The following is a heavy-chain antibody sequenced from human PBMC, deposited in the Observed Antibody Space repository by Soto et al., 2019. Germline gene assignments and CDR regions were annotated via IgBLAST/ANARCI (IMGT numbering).Heavy chain of an antibody. CDR2: MYYSGST. V-gene: IGHV4-31*03. D-gene: IGHD3-16*02. CDR1: GASISSGGYY. Sequence: NPSGTLSLTSPVSGASISSGGYYWSWIRQHPGQGLEWIGYMYYSGSTYYNPSLRSRVTISVDTSKNLFSLNLRSVTAADTDVFYCAVPMVTFGGVIAPFDYWGQGALVTVSS. J-gene: IGHJ4*02. CDR3: AVPMVTFGGVIAPFDY.